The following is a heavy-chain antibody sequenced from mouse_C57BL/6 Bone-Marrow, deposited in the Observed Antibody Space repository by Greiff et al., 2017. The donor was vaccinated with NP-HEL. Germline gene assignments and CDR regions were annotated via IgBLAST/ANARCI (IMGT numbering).Heavy chain of an antibody. Sequence: QVQLQQPGTELVKPGASVKLSCKASGYTFTSYWMHWVKQRPGQGLEWIGNINPSNGGTNYNEKFKSKATLTVDKSSSTAYMQLSSLTSEDSAVYYGARDYYYGSSYLAWFAYWGQGTLVTVSA. CDR3: ARDYYYGSSYLAWFAY. V-gene: IGHV1-53*01. CDR2: INPSNGGT. D-gene: IGHD1-1*01. J-gene: IGHJ3*01. CDR1: GYTFTSYW.